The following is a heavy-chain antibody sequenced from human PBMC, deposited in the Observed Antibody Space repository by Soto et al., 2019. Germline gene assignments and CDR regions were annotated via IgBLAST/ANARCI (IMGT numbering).Heavy chain of an antibody. Sequence: EVQLVESGGGLVQPGMSLRLSCAVSGFTFDDYAMHWVRQAPEKGLEWVSGISWNSGNIGYADSVKGRFIVSRNNAKNSLYLQMNSLRPEDTALYYCARVPYTNFGGYYYRMDVWGQGTTVTVSS. J-gene: IGHJ6*02. CDR1: GFTFDDYA. CDR2: ISWNSGNI. V-gene: IGHV3-9*01. CDR3: ARVPYTNFGGYYYRMDV. D-gene: IGHD4-4*01.